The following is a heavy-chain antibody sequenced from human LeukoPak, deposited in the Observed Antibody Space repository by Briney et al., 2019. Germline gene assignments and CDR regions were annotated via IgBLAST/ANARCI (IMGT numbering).Heavy chain of an antibody. V-gene: IGHV4-30-4*01. CDR3: ARAYDSSGYYWY. D-gene: IGHD3-22*01. Sequence: SETLSLTCTVSGGSVSSGSYYWSWIRQPPGKGLEWIGYIYYSGSTYYNPSLKSRVTISVDTSKNQFSLKLSSVTAADTAVYYCARAYDSSGYYWYWGQGTLVTVSS. CDR2: IYYSGST. CDR1: GGSVSSGSYY. J-gene: IGHJ4*02.